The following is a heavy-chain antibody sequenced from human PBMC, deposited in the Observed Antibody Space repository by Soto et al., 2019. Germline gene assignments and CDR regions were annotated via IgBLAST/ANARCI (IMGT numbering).Heavy chain of an antibody. V-gene: IGHV4-59*08. J-gene: IGHJ6*02. D-gene: IGHD3-10*01. CDR2: VHHSWGS. Sequence: QVQLQESGPGLVKPWETLSLSCTVSGGSISSYYWSWIRLPPGKPMEWIGYVHHSWGSSYNPSLQSRVAISLDTSTCQFSLELTSVTAAATAVYYCARQGFGPLHGLVDVWGQGTTVIVSS. CDR1: GGSISSYY. CDR3: ARQGFGPLHGLVDV.